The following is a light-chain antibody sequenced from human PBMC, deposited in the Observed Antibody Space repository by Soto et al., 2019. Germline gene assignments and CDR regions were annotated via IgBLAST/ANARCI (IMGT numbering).Light chain of an antibody. CDR3: KSYAGSKTYV. V-gene: IGLV2-8*01. Sequence: QSVLTQPPSASGSPGQSVTISCTGTKSDIGVYDFVSWYQHHPGKAPRLIIYEVVQRPSGVPDRFSGSKSGNTASLTVSGLQAADEADYFCKSYAGSKTYVFGSGNKVTVL. J-gene: IGLJ1*01. CDR1: KSDIGVYDF. CDR2: EVV.